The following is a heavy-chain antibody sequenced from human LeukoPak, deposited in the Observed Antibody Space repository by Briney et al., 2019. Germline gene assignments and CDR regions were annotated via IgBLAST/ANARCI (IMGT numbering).Heavy chain of an antibody. J-gene: IGHJ4*02. Sequence: GGSLRLSRAGSGFTFSSYAMSWVRQAPGKGLEWGSAISDTGATTYDADSVKGRFTISRYNSRSTLYLQMNSLRAEDTALYYCAKDTSIGRYCTNGVCSPFDYWGQGTLVTVSS. CDR3: AKDTSIGRYCTNGVCSPFDY. CDR1: GFTFSSYA. CDR2: ISDTGATT. V-gene: IGHV3-23*01. D-gene: IGHD2-8*01.